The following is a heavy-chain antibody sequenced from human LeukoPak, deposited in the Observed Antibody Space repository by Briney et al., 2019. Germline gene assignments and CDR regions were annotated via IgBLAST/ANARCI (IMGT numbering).Heavy chain of an antibody. Sequence: GASVKVSCKASGYTFTSYYMHWVRQAPGQGLEWMGIINPSGGSTSYAQKFQGRVTMTRDMSTSTVYMELSSLRSEDTAVYYCARVSPVAGTGSGARGKSYFDYWGQGTLVTVSS. CDR1: GYTFTSYY. CDR3: ARVSPVAGTGSGARGKSYFDY. J-gene: IGHJ4*02. V-gene: IGHV1-46*01. D-gene: IGHD6-19*01. CDR2: INPSGGST.